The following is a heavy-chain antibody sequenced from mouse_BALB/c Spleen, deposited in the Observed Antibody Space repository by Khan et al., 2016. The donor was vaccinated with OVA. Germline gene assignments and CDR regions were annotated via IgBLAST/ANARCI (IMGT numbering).Heavy chain of an antibody. CDR1: GYTFTNYY. J-gene: IGHJ3*01. V-gene: IGHV1-53*01. D-gene: IGHD2-10*02. CDR2: INPNNGDS. Sequence: QVQLKQSGAELVKPGASVKLSCKASGYTFTNYYMYWVKKRPGQGLEWIGEINPNNGDSNFNEKFKSKATLTVDKSSSTAYMQLSSLTSEDSAVYYCTRSGYGSFAYWGQGTLVTVSA. CDR3: TRSGYGSFAY.